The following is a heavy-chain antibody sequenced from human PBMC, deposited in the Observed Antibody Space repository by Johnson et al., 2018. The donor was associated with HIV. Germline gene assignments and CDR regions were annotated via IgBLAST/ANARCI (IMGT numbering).Heavy chain of an antibody. V-gene: IGHV3-23*04. CDR2: ISGSGGST. CDR1: GFTFSSYA. Sequence: VQLVESGGGLVQPGGSLRLSCAASGFTFSSYAMTWVRQAPGKGLEWVSSISGSGGSTYYVDSVKGRFTISRDNSKNTLYLQMNSLRAEDTAVYYCAKDTVSGSYYDAFAIWGQVTMVTVSS. CDR3: AKDTVSGSYYDAFAI. J-gene: IGHJ3*02. D-gene: IGHD1-26*01.